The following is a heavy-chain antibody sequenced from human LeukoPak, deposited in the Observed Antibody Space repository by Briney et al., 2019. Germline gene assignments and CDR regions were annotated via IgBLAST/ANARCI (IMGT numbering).Heavy chain of an antibody. V-gene: IGHV3-15*01. J-gene: IGHJ4*02. D-gene: IGHD3-10*01. Sequence: PGGSLRLSCAASGFTFSNTWMNWVRQAPGKGLEWVGRIQSKTDGRTTEYAAPVKGKFTISRDDSKTTLYLQMNSLKTEDTAVYYCATFTVRGVINIGGQGTLVTVSS. CDR1: GFTFSNTW. CDR3: ATFTVRGVINI. CDR2: IQSKTDGRTT.